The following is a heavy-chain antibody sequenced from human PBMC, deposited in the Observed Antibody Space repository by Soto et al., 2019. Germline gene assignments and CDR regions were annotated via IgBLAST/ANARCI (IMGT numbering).Heavy chain of an antibody. CDR3: VKDRDYGSGRLSLDY. V-gene: IGHV3-9*01. Sequence: EVQLVESGGDLVQPGRYLRLSCAASGFTFDDYAMYWGRQAPGKGLEWVSGISWISDNIGYADSVKGRFTISRDNGQNSRYLQMNSLRAEDTALYYCVKDRDYGSGRLSLDYWGQGTLVTVSS. CDR1: GFTFDDYA. J-gene: IGHJ4*02. D-gene: IGHD3-10*01. CDR2: ISWISDNI.